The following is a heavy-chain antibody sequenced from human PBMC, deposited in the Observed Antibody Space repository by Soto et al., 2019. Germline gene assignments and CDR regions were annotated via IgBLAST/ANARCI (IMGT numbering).Heavy chain of an antibody. CDR3: ARGGNYDILTGYYYGMDV. J-gene: IGHJ6*02. D-gene: IGHD3-9*01. CDR1: GYSFTSYW. Sequence: PGESLKISCKGSGYSFTSYWIGWVRQMPGKGLEWMGIIYPGDSDTRYSPSFQGQVTISADKSISTAYLQWSSLKASDTAMYYCARGGNYDILTGYYYGMDVWGQGTTVTSP. CDR2: IYPGDSDT. V-gene: IGHV5-51*01.